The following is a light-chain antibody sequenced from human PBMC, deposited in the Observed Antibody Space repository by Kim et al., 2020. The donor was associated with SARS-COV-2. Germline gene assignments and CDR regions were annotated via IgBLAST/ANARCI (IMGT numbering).Light chain of an antibody. V-gene: IGKV1-39*01. CDR2: AAS. Sequence: ASVGDRVTITCRASQSISSYLNWYQQKPVKAPKLLIYAASSLQSGVPSRFSGSGAGTDFTLTISSLQPEDFATYYCQQSYSTLRTFGQGTKVDIK. CDR3: QQSYSTLRT. J-gene: IGKJ1*01. CDR1: QSISSY.